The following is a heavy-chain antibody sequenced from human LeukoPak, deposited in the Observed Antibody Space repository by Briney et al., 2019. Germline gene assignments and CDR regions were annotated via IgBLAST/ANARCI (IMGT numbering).Heavy chain of an antibody. CDR3: ARVDYSYYDFWSGYYPYHNWFDP. D-gene: IGHD3-3*01. CDR1: GFTFSSYW. V-gene: IGHV3-74*01. CDR2: INSDGSST. Sequence: PGGSLRLSCAASGFTFSSYWMHWVRHAPGKGLVWVSRINSDGSSTSYADSVKGRFTISRDNAKNTLYLQMNSLRAEDTAVYYCARVDYSYYDFWSGYYPYHNWFDPWGQGTLVTVSS. J-gene: IGHJ5*02.